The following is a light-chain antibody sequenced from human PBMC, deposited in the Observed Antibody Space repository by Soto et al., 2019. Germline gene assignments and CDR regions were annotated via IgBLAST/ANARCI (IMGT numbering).Light chain of an antibody. CDR3: TSYAVTYSFFYV. Sequence: LTQPPSASGSPGQSVTISCTGTSSDVGAYNYVSWYQQLPGKAPKLIIYEVSKRPSGVPDRFSGSKSGNTASLTVSGLQAEDVADYYCTSYAVTYSFFYVFGTGTKVTVL. J-gene: IGLJ1*01. CDR1: SSDVGAYNY. V-gene: IGLV2-8*01. CDR2: EVS.